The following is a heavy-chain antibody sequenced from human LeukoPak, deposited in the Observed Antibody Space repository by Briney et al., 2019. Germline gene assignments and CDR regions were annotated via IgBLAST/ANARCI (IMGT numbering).Heavy chain of an antibody. J-gene: IGHJ4*02. V-gene: IGHV3-20*04. Sequence: GGSLRLSCAASGFTFDDYGLSWVRQAPGKGLEWVSGINWSGGSTGYADSVKGRSTISRDNSKNTLYLQMKSLRAEDTAVYYCARVFPTVALDYWGQGTLVTVSS. CDR2: INWSGGST. D-gene: IGHD4-23*01. CDR1: GFTFDDYG. CDR3: ARVFPTVALDY.